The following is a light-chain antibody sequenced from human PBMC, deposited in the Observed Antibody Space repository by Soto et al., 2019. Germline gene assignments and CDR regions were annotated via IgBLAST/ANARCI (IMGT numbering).Light chain of an antibody. CDR3: SSYTGSRTLGV. Sequence: QSALTQPASVSGSPGQSITISCTGTSSDVGGYNYVSWYQQHPGKAPKLMIYGVSNRPSGVSNRFSGSKSGNTASLTISGLQAEDEADYYCSSYTGSRTLGVFGGGTKLTVL. J-gene: IGLJ3*02. CDR2: GVS. V-gene: IGLV2-14*01. CDR1: SSDVGGYNY.